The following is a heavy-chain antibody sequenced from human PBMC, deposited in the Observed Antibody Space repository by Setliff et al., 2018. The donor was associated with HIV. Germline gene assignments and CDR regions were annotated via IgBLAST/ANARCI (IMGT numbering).Heavy chain of an antibody. V-gene: IGHV4-34*01. CDR3: ARGPNLLTHYYDSSGYAVGYSDH. J-gene: IGHJ4*02. CDR2: VTHSGST. D-gene: IGHD3-22*01. CDR1: GGSLSGFY. Sequence: PSETLSLTCAVYGGSLSGFYWTFIRQSPGKGLEWIGEVTHSGSTTYDPSLKSRVTILVDKSKNQLSLRLSSVTAADTAVYYCARGPNLLTHYYDSSGYAVGYSDHWGQGTLVTVSS.